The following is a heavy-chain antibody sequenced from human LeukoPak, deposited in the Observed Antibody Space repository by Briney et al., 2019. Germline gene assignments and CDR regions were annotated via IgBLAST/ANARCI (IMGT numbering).Heavy chain of an antibody. CDR2: ISSSSSYI. Sequence: PGGSLRLSCAASGFTFSSYSMNWVRQAPGKGLEWVSSISSSSSYIYYADSVKGRFTISRDNAKNSLYLQMNSLRAEDTAVYYCARPYCSGGSCSMSQYWFDPWGQGTLVTVSS. V-gene: IGHV3-21*01. J-gene: IGHJ5*02. CDR3: ARPYCSGGSCSMSQYWFDP. D-gene: IGHD2-15*01. CDR1: GFTFSSYS.